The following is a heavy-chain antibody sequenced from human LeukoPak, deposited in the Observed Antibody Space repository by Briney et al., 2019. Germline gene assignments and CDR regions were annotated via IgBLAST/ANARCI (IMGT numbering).Heavy chain of an antibody. CDR2: IYYSGST. D-gene: IGHD4-17*01. CDR3: ARASHDYGDYSHFDY. Sequence: SGTLSLTCAVSGGSISRSNWWSWVRQPPGKGLEWIGEIYYSGSTNYNPSLKSRVTISIDKSKNQFSLKLSSVTAADTAVYYCARASHDYGDYSHFDYWGQGTLVTVSS. J-gene: IGHJ4*02. CDR1: GGSISRSNW. V-gene: IGHV4-4*02.